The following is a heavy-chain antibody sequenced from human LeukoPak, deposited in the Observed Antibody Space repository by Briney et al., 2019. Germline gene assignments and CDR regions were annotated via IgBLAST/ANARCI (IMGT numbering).Heavy chain of an antibody. V-gene: IGHV3-48*01. CDR2: ISSSSSTI. Sequence: PGGSLRLSCAASGFTFSSYSMNWVRQAPGKGLEWVSYISSSSSTIYYADSVKGRFTISRANAKNSLYLQMNSLRAEGTAVYYCAGYCSGGNCYRRSDYWGQGTLVTVSS. D-gene: IGHD2-15*01. CDR3: AGYCSGGNCYRRSDY. CDR1: GFTFSSYS. J-gene: IGHJ4*02.